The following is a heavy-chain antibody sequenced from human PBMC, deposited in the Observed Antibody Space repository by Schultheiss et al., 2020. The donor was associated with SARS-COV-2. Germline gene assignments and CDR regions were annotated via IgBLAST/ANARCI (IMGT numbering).Heavy chain of an antibody. Sequence: KISCKASGGTFSSYAISWVRQAPGQGLEWMGGIIPIFGTANYAQKFQGRVTITADESTSTAYMELSSLRSEDTAVYYCARVEVGNEDYYYYMDVWGKGTTVTVSS. CDR2: IIPIFGTA. CDR1: GGTFSSYA. V-gene: IGHV1-69*01. CDR3: ARVEVGNEDYYYYMDV. D-gene: IGHD1-26*01. J-gene: IGHJ6*03.